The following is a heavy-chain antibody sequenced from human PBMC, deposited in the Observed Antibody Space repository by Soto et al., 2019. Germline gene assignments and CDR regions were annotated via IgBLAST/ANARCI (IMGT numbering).Heavy chain of an antibody. CDR2: MNPKSANT. CDR1: RYTFISYD. V-gene: IGHV1-8*01. Sequence: QVQLVQSGAEVKKPGASVKVSCKASRYTFISYDINWVRQATGQGLEWMGWMNPKSANTGYAQNFQGRVTMTRNTSISTAYMELSGLRSEDTAVYYCARSPSWETTVTPYSFDYWGQGTLVTVSS. J-gene: IGHJ4*02. CDR3: ARSPSWETTVTPYSFDY. D-gene: IGHD4-4*01.